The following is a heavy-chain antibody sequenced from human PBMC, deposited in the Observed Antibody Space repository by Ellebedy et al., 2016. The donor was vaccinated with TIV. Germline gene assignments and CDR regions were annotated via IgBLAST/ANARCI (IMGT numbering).Heavy chain of an antibody. D-gene: IGHD4-17*01. J-gene: IGHJ4*02. CDR3: PSVPSAGADF. V-gene: IGHV1-46*01. CDR2: LDARVGST. Sequence: ASVKVSCKASGYPFTKYYFHWIRQAPGQGLEWMGVLDARVGSTTYAETLQGRITMTRDTSTRTVYMELSSLRSEDTAVYYCPSVPSAGADFWGQGTLVTVSS. CDR1: GYPFTKYY.